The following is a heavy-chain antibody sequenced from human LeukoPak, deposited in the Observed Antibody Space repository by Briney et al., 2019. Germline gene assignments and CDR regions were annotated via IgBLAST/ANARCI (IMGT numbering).Heavy chain of an antibody. D-gene: IGHD3-22*01. Sequence: ASLKVSCKTSGYTFTGHYMHWVRQAPGQGLEWMGWVNPNTGGTKYAQKFQGRVTMTRDTSINTFYMELSRLTSDDTALYYCARDLYSDNSGRFDPWGQGTRVTVSS. CDR1: GYTFTGHY. V-gene: IGHV1-2*02. CDR2: VNPNTGGT. J-gene: IGHJ5*02. CDR3: ARDLYSDNSGRFDP.